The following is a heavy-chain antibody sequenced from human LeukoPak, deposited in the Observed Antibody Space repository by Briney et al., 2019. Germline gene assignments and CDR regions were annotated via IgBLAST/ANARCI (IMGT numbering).Heavy chain of an antibody. CDR1: GFSLSTSGAG. CDR3: AHAKYYNYWSGYPPAGY. D-gene: IGHD3-3*01. V-gene: IGHV2-5*01. Sequence: SGPTLVNPTQTLTLTCTFSGFSLSTSGAGVGWIRQPPGKALEWLALIYWNDDKRYRPSLKSRLTITKDTSKNQVVLTMTNMDPVDTATYYCAHAKYYNYWSGYPPAGYWGQGTLVTVSS. CDR2: IYWNDDK. J-gene: IGHJ4*02.